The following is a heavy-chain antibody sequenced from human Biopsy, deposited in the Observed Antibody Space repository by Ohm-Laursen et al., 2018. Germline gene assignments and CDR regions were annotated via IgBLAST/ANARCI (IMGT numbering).Heavy chain of an antibody. CDR3: AKEVFSAVGTSGFDP. D-gene: IGHD1/OR15-1a*01. Sequence: SLRLSCAASGFSFSDNYMGWVRQAPGKGLEWVSGISGSGGRTYYAESMKGRFTISRDNSKKTVYLQMKSLRAEDTAVYYCAKEVFSAVGTSGFDPWGQGTLVTVSS. CDR1: GFSFSDNY. V-gene: IGHV3-23*01. J-gene: IGHJ5*02. CDR2: ISGSGGRT.